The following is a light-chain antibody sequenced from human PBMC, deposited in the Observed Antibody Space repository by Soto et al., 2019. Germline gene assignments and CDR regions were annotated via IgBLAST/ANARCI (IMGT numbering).Light chain of an antibody. Sequence: EIVLTQSPGTLSLSPGERATLSCRASQSVSSSYLAWYQQKPGQAPRLLIYGASSRATGIPDRFSGSGSGKDFTLTISRLEPEDFAVYYCHQYGSSPLYTFGQGTQLEIK. CDR2: GAS. CDR1: QSVSSSY. V-gene: IGKV3-20*01. J-gene: IGKJ2*01. CDR3: HQYGSSPLYT.